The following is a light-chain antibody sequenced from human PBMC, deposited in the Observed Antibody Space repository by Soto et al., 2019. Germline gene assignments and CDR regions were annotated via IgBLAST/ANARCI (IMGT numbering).Light chain of an antibody. Sequence: QSALTQPASVSGYPGQSITISCTGTSSDIGYYNYVSWYQQHPGKAPKVMIYDVSNRPSGVSNRFSGSKSANTASLTISGLQAQDEADYHCSAYTTSSTVVFASGTSSPS. CDR2: DVS. J-gene: IGLJ1*01. V-gene: IGLV2-14*03. CDR1: SSDIGYYNY. CDR3: SAYTTSSTVV.